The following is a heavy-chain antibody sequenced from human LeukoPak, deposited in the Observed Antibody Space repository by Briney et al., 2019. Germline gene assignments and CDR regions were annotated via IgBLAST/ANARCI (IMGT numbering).Heavy chain of an antibody. CDR1: GYTFSGSY. Sequence: ASVKVSCKASGYTFSGSYIHWVRQAPGQGLEWMGRINPNSGDTNFAQRFQGRVTMTRDTSISTAYMELSSLTSDDTAVYFCARSAEHCDNGVCFTDYYMDVWGKGTTVTVSS. CDR2: INPNSGDT. D-gene: IGHD2-8*01. J-gene: IGHJ6*03. CDR3: ARSAEHCDNGVCFTDYYMDV. V-gene: IGHV1-2*06.